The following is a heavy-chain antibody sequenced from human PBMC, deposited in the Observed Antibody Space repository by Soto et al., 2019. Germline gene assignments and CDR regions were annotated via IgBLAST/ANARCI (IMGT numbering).Heavy chain of an antibody. CDR2: IYYSGST. CDR1: GGSISSYY. V-gene: IGHV4-59*01. CDR3: ARGPGVEWLLSHYYYYGMDV. J-gene: IGHJ6*02. D-gene: IGHD3-3*01. Sequence: SETLSLTCTVSGGSISSYYWSWIRQPPGKGLEWIGYIYYSGSTNYNPSLKSRVTISVDTFKNQFSLKLSSVTAADTAVYYCARGPGVEWLLSHYYYYGMDVWGQGTTVTVSS.